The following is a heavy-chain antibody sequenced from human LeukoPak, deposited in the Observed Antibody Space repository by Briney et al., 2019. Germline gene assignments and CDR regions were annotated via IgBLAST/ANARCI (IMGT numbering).Heavy chain of an antibody. D-gene: IGHD4-17*01. CDR1: GGYISSYY. J-gene: IGHJ6*03. Sequence: SETQSLTCTVSGGYISSYYWSWIRQPAGKGLEWIGRIYTSGSTNYNPSLKSRVTMSVDTSKNQFSLKLSSVTAADTAVYYRARLMTTVTSYYYYYYMDVWGKGTTVTVSS. V-gene: IGHV4-4*07. CDR2: IYTSGST. CDR3: ARLMTTVTSYYYYYYMDV.